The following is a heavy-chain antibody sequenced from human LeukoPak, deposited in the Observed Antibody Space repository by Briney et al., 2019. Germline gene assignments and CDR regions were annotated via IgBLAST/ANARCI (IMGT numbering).Heavy chain of an antibody. V-gene: IGHV4-38-2*01. CDR3: ARRSGYGYGYDY. D-gene: IGHD5-18*01. CDR1: GYSISSGYY. J-gene: IGHJ4*02. CDR2: IYHSGST. Sequence: SETLSLTCAVSGYSISSGYYCGWIRQPPGKGLEWIGSIYHSGSTYYNPSLKSRVTISVDTSKNQFSLKLSSVTAADTAVYYCARRSGYGYGYDYWGQGTLVTVSS.